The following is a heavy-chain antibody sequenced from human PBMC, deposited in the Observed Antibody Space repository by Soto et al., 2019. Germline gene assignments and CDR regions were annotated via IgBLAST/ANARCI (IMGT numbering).Heavy chain of an antibody. J-gene: IGHJ6*02. CDR2: IIPIFGTA. CDR1: GGTFSSYA. Sequence: SVKVSCKASGGTFSSYAISWVRQAPGQGLEWMGGIIPIFGTANYAQKFQGRVTITADESTSTAYMELSSLRSEDTAVYYCARDPYSSGWYHYYGMDVWGQGTTVTVSS. CDR3: ARDPYSSGWYHYYGMDV. D-gene: IGHD6-19*01. V-gene: IGHV1-69*13.